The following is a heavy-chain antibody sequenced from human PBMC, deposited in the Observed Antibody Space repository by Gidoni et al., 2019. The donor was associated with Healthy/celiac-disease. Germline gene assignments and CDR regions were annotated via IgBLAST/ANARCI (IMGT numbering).Heavy chain of an antibody. J-gene: IGHJ5*02. D-gene: IGHD2-15*01. CDR3: ARGLGRYCSGGSCYSGWFDP. CDR2: INHSGST. CDR1: GGSFSGYY. V-gene: IGHV4-34*01. Sequence: QVQLQQWGAGLLKPSETLSLTCAVYGGSFSGYYWSWIREPPGKGLEWIGEINHSGSTNYNPSLKSRVTISVDTSKNQFSLKLSSVTAADTAVYYCARGLGRYCSGGSCYSGWFDPWGQGTLVTVSS.